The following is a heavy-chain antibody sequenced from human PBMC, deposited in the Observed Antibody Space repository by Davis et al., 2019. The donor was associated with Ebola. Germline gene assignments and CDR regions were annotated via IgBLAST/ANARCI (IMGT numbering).Heavy chain of an antibody. CDR3: ARDVTIFGVVIQGRYYYGMDV. CDR1: GYTFTSYG. CDR2: ISAYNGNT. D-gene: IGHD3-3*01. J-gene: IGHJ6*02. Sequence: AASVKVSCKASGYTFTSYGISWVRQAPGQGLEWVGWISAYNGNTNYAQKFQGRVTITADKSTSTAYMELSSLRSEDTAVYYCARDVTIFGVVIQGRYYYGMDVWGQGTTVTVSS. V-gene: IGHV1-18*01.